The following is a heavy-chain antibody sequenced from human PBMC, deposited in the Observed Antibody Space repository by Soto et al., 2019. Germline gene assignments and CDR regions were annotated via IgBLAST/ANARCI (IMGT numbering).Heavy chain of an antibody. CDR3: ASTPVTGRYSYYGMDA. V-gene: IGHV1-69*01. D-gene: IGHD4-4*01. J-gene: IGHJ6*02. CDR2: LIPVFDTP. Sequence: QVQPVQSGSEVKKPGSSVRVSCKTGSFYPVSWVRQAPGQGLEWMGGLIPVFDTPSYAQKFQGRVTITADESKSTAYMELSSLRSEDTALYYCASTPVTGRYSYYGMDAWDQGIAVTVSS. CDR1: SFYP.